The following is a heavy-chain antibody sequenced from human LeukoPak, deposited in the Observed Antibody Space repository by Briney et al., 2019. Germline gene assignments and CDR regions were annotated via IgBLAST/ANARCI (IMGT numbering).Heavy chain of an antibody. CDR3: ARGSVGGYGSGSYTYY. V-gene: IGHV3-21*01. CDR2: ISSSSSYI. J-gene: IGHJ4*02. CDR1: GFTFSSYS. Sequence: TGGSLRLSCAASGFTFSSYSMNWVRQAPGKGLEWVSSISSSSSYIYYADSVKGRFTISRDNAKNSLYLQMNSLRAEDTAVYYCARGSVGGYGSGSYTYYWGQGTLVTVSS. D-gene: IGHD3-10*01.